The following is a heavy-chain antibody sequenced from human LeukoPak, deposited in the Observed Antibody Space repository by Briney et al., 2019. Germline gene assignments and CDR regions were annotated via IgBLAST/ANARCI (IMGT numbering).Heavy chain of an antibody. D-gene: IGHD1-1*01. CDR2: VDHTGST. J-gene: IGHJ6*03. Sequence: SETLSLTCSVSDDSITMYYWTWIRQPPGKGLEWIGYVDHTGSTNFNPSLNGRVSISRDTTKSLFSLRLRSVTAADTAVYFCARGRVSSSTWYSTYYNYFYMDVWGEGTTVTVSS. V-gene: IGHV4-59*01. CDR3: ARGRVSSSTWYSTYYNYFYMDV. CDR1: DDSITMYY.